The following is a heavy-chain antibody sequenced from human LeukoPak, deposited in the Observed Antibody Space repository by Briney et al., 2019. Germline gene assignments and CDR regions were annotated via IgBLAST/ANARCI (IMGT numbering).Heavy chain of an antibody. Sequence: GESLKISCKGSGYSFTSYWIGWVRQMPGKGLEWMGIIYPGDSDTRYSPSFQGQVIISADKSISTAYLQWSSLKASDTAMYYCARILRYFGYGMDVWGQGTTVTVSS. CDR1: GYSFTSYW. V-gene: IGHV5-51*01. CDR2: IYPGDSDT. J-gene: IGHJ6*02. CDR3: ARILRYFGYGMDV. D-gene: IGHD3-9*01.